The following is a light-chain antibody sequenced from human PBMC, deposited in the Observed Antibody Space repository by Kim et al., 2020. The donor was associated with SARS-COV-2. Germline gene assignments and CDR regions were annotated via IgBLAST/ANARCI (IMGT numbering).Light chain of an antibody. V-gene: IGKV3-11*01. CDR2: DAS. Sequence: EIVLTQSPATLSLSPGEKATLTCRASQSVSSYLAWYQQKPGQAPRLLIYDASNRATGIPARFSGSGSGTNFTLTISSLEPEDFAVYYCRQRSKCHPITFGQGTQLEIK. CDR3: RQRSKCHPIT. J-gene: IGKJ5*01. CDR1: QSVSSY.